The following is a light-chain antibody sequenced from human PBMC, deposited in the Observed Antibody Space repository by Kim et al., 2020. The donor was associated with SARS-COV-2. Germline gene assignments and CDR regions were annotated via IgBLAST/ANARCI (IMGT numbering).Light chain of an antibody. V-gene: IGKV3D-15*01. CDR1: QYVNIY. CDR2: DAS. J-gene: IGKJ1*01. Sequence: EIVMTQSPATLSVSPGERVTLSCRASQYVNIYLAWFQHKPGQAPRLLIYDASTRATGIPDRFSGSGSGTEFTLTISSLQSEDFAVYYCQQYNNWPPWTFGQGTKVDIK. CDR3: QQYNNWPPWT.